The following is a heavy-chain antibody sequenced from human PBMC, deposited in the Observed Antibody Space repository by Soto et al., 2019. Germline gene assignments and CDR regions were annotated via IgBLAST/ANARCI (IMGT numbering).Heavy chain of an antibody. J-gene: IGHJ4*02. Sequence: AGGSLRLPCAASGFTFSNYAINWVRQSPGNGLEWVSVISGSVGSTYYADSVKGRFTITRDNSKNTLYLQMNSLRAEDTAVYYCAKAGGAAGTVDYFDYWGQGTLVTVSS. D-gene: IGHD6-13*01. CDR3: AKAGGAAGTVDYFDY. V-gene: IGHV3-23*01. CDR1: GFTFSNYA. CDR2: ISGSVGST.